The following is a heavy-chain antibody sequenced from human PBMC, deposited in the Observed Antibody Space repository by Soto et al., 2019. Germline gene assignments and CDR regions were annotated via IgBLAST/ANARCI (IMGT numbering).Heavy chain of an antibody. CDR3: ARYDYGGNGMLDY. Sequence: SETLSLTCTVSGGSISSYYWSWIRQPPGKGLEWIGYIYYSGSTNYNPSLKSRVTISVDTSKNQFSLKLSSVTAADTAVYYCARYDYGGNGMLDYWGQGTLVTVSS. D-gene: IGHD4-17*01. J-gene: IGHJ4*02. CDR2: IYYSGST. CDR1: GGSISSYY. V-gene: IGHV4-59*01.